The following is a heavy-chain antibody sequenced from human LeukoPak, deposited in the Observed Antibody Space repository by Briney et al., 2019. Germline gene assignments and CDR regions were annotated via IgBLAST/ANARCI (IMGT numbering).Heavy chain of an antibody. V-gene: IGHV4-61*02. CDR2: IYTSGST. Sequence: PSETLSLTCTVSGGSISSGSYYWSWIRQPAGKGLVWIGRIYTSGSTNYNPSLKSRVTISVDTSKNQFSLKLSSVTAADTAVYYCARVNPYCSGGSCSYYFDYWGQGTLVTVSS. D-gene: IGHD2-15*01. CDR1: GGSISSGSYY. J-gene: IGHJ4*02. CDR3: ARVNPYCSGGSCSYYFDY.